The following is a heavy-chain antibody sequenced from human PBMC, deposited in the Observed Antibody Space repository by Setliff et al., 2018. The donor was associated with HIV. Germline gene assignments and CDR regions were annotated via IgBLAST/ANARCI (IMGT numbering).Heavy chain of an antibody. CDR3: AREKPAAIIRYYYMDV. J-gene: IGHJ6*03. Sequence: GVLRLSCAASGFTFSNYAMTWVRQAPGKGLQWVSVMYSGGYTEYVDSVKGRFTISRDNSKNTLYLQMNSLRAEDTAVYYCAREKPAAIIRYYYMDVWGKGTTVTVSS. V-gene: IGHV3-53*01. D-gene: IGHD2-2*01. CDR1: GFTFSNYA. CDR2: MYSGGYT.